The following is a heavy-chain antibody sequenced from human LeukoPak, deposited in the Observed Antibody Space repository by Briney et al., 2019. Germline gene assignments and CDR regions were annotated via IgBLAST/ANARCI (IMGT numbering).Heavy chain of an antibody. CDR1: GFTFSSYA. V-gene: IGHV3-7*01. D-gene: IGHD6-19*01. CDR3: AITVTGTGAFDI. CDR2: IKQDGSEK. J-gene: IGHJ3*02. Sequence: GGSLRLSCAASGFTFSSYAMSWVRQAPGKGLEWVANIKQDGSEKYYVDSVKGRFTISRDNAKNSLYLQMNSLRAEDTAVYYCAITVTGTGAFDIWGQGTMVTVSS.